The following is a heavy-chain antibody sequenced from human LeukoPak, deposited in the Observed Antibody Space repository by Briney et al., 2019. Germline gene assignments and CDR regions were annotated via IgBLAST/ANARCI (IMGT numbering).Heavy chain of an antibody. CDR3: ARRFPGARTSSWTFDV. CDR2: FYHGGST. Sequence: SETLSLTCTVSGYSISTGYYWDWIRQPPGKGLEWIGPFYHGGSTYYNPSLKSRVTISVDTSKNQISLKVRSVTAADTAVYYCARRFPGARTSSWTFDVWGQGTMVTVSS. CDR1: GYSISTGYY. V-gene: IGHV4-38-2*02. D-gene: IGHD1-7*01. J-gene: IGHJ3*01.